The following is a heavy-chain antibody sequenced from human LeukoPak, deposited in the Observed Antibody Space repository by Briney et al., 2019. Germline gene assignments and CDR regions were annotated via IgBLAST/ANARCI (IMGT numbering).Heavy chain of an antibody. CDR3: AKEGGGPPDY. CDR1: GFTFSSYS. D-gene: IGHD1-26*01. CDR2: ISSGNTYI. Sequence: GGSLRLSCAASGFTFSSYSIHWVRQAPGKGLEWVSSISSGNTYIYYADSVKGRFTISRDNAKNSLFLQMNSLRAEDTAVYYCAKEGGGPPDYWGQGTLVTVSS. V-gene: IGHV3-21*01. J-gene: IGHJ4*02.